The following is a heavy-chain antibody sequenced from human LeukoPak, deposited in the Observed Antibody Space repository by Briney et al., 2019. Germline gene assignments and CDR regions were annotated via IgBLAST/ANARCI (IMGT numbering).Heavy chain of an antibody. D-gene: IGHD4-23*01. CDR1: GFTFSRTW. J-gene: IGHJ4*02. CDR3: VLGDGKD. Sequence: GGSLRLSCAASGFTFSRTWMSWARQAPGKGLEWVANIHEDGSAKYYVESVKGRFTVSRDNAKNSLNLQMSSMRAEDTAVYYCVLGDGKDWGQGTLVTVSS. CDR2: IHEDGSAK. V-gene: IGHV3-7*03.